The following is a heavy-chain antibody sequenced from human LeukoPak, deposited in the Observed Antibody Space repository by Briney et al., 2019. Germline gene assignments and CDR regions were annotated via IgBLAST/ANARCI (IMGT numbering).Heavy chain of an antibody. D-gene: IGHD5-18*01. CDR3: ARNTATDLYYFDY. Sequence: GASVKVSCNTSGYTFTGYYMHWVRHAPGQGLEWMGWINPNSGGTNYAQKFQGRVTMTRDTSISTAFMELSRLRSDDTAVYYCARNTATDLYYFDYWGQGTLVSVSS. J-gene: IGHJ4*02. CDR1: GYTFTGYY. V-gene: IGHV1-2*02. CDR2: INPNSGGT.